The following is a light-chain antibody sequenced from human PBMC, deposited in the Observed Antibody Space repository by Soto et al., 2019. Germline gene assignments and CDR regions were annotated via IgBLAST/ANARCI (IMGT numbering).Light chain of an antibody. CDR3: QLYGCSLPT. Sequence: EIEMTQAQRTRPRTPGKKATLSCRASQSVGGSYLAWYQQKPGQAPRLLIYGASSRATGIPDRFSGSGSGADFTLTICSLEAEDFAVYCCQLYGCSLPTFGDGASVDIK. V-gene: IGKV3-20*01. CDR2: GAS. J-gene: IGKJ1*01. CDR1: QSVGGSY.